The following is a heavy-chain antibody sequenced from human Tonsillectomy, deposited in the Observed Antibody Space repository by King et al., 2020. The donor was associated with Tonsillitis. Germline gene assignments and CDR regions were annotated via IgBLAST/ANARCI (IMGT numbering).Heavy chain of an antibody. CDR3: ARTQWYSSLHNWFDP. V-gene: IGHV4-39*01. CDR2: IYHSAST. J-gene: IGHJ5*02. D-gene: IGHD6-19*01. Sequence: LQLQESGPGLVKPSETLSLTCTVSGDSISSSGSYWGWIRQPPGKGLEWIVSTYYSIYHSASTYYNPSLKTRVTISVDTSKNQFSLRLTSVTATDTAAYFCARTQWYSSLHNWFDPWGQGTLVTVSS. CDR1: GDSISSSGSY.